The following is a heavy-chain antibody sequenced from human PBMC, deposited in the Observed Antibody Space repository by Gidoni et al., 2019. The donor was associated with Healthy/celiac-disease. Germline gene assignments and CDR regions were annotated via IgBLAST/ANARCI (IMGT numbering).Heavy chain of an antibody. J-gene: IGHJ3*02. CDR1: GYTFTSYY. Sequence: QVQLVQSGAEVKKPGASVKVSCKASGYTFTSYYMPWVRQAPGQGLEWMGIINPSGGSTSYAQKFQGRVTMTRDTSTSTVYMELSSLRSEDTAVYYCRGYYGSGSYAFDIWGQGTMVTVSS. CDR3: RGYYGSGSYAFDI. V-gene: IGHV1-46*01. CDR2: INPSGGST. D-gene: IGHD3-10*01.